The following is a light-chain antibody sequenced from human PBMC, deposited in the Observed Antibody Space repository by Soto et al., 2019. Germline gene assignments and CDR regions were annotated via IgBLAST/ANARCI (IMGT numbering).Light chain of an antibody. CDR1: QGISDD. CDR2: STS. V-gene: IGKV1-39*01. CDR3: HQSHTTPVYT. Sequence: DIQMTQSPSSLSASVGDRVTITCRASQGISDDVNWFQQTPGKAPKLLIYSTSRLQSGVPSRFSGSGSETEFTLTISGLQPEDFATYYCHQSHTTPVYTFGQGTKLEIK. J-gene: IGKJ2*01.